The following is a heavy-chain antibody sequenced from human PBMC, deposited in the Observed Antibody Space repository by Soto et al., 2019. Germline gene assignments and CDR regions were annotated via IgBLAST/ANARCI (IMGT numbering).Heavy chain of an antibody. CDR3: AIDPKKVRGKQIRKTGILVVSARPVVDWFDP. V-gene: IGHV3-21*01. CDR1: GFTFSSYS. CDR2: ISSSSSYI. Sequence: EVQLVESGGGLVKPGGSLRLSCAASGFTFSSYSMNWVRQAPGKGLEWVSSISSSSSYIYYADSVKGRLTISRDNDNNPLKLQKDNMRAEETAVYDSAIDPKKVRGKQIRKTGILVVSARPVVDWFDPWGKGTLVTVCS. J-gene: IGHJ5*02. D-gene: IGHD2-21*01.